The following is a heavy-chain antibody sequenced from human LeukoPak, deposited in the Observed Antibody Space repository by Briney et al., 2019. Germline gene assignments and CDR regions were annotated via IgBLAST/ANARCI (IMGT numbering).Heavy chain of an antibody. CDR3: ARGWCSSTSCYESFGY. D-gene: IGHD2-2*01. V-gene: IGHV1-18*01. CDR2: ISGYNGNA. J-gene: IGHJ4*02. CDR1: GYTFTSYG. Sequence: ASVKVSCKASGYTFTSYGINWVRQAPGQGLEWMGWISGYNGNANYAQKLQGRVTMTRNTSISTAYMELSSLRSEDTAVYYCARGWCSSTSCYESFGYWGQGTLVTVSS.